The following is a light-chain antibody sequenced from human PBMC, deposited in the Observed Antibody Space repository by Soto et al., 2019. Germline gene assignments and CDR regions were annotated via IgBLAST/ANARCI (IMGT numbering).Light chain of an antibody. Sequence: SYELTQPHSVSVAPGQTARITCGGNDIGSKSVHWYQQEPGQAPVLVIYDDGDRPSGIPERFSGSNSGNTATLTISRVEAGDESDYFCQVWDSSSDHREVFGNGTKVTVL. CDR2: DDG. V-gene: IGLV3-21*02. J-gene: IGLJ1*01. CDR1: DIGSKS. CDR3: QVWDSSSDHREV.